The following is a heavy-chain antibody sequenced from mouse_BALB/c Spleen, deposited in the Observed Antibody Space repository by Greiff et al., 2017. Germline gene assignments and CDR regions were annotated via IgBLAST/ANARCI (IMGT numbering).Heavy chain of an antibody. D-gene: IGHD1-1*01. J-gene: IGHJ2*01. V-gene: IGHV1S29*02. Sequence: EMQLQESGPELVKPGASVKISCKASGYTFTDYNMHWVKQSHGKSLEWIGYIYPYNGGTGYNQKFKSKATLTVDNSSSTAYMELRSLTSEDSAVYYCARRFDYGSSLDYWGQGTTLTVSS. CDR1: GYTFTDYN. CDR2: IYPYNGGT. CDR3: ARRFDYGSSLDY.